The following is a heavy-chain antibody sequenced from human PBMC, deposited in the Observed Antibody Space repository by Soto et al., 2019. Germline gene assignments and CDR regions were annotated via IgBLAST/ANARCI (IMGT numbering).Heavy chain of an antibody. J-gene: IGHJ4*02. CDR1: GYRFIDYF. V-gene: IGHV1-2*02. CDR2: SNPKSGGT. D-gene: IGHD1-7*01. CDR3: AREYNCNYQGGTVY. Sequence: ASVKGSCKASGYRFIDYFMHWVRRAPEQGLEWMGWSNPKSGGTKIVQKFQGRTTMTRDTSINTVFMELSRLTSDDTAVYFCAREYNCNYQGGTVYWGLGTLVTVAS.